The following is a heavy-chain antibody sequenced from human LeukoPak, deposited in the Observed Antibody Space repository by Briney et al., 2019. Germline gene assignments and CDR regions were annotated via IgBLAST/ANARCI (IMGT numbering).Heavy chain of an antibody. CDR1: GYTFTSYD. Sequence: PSVTVSCKASGYTFTSYDINWVRQATGQGLEWMGWMNPNRGNTGYAQKVQGSVTMTRNTSIGTAYMELSSLRSEDTAVYYCARGDSVAVGIFHYYGMDVWGQGTTVTVSS. CDR2: MNPNRGNT. V-gene: IGHV1-8*01. D-gene: IGHD2-2*01. CDR3: ARGDSVAVGIFHYYGMDV. J-gene: IGHJ6*02.